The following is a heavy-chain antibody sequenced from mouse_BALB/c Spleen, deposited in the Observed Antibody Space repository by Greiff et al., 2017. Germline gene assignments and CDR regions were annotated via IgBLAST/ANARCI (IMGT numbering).Heavy chain of an antibody. Sequence: EVKLMESGGGLVQPGGFRKPPCAAPGFTFRSFGMHWVRQAPEKGLEWVAYISSGCSTYYPDSVKGRFTISRDNARNILYLQMSSLRSEDTAMYYCAREDGSSYYFDYWGQGTTLTVSS. CDR2: ISSGCST. V-gene: IGHV5-6-5*01. CDR1: GFTFRSFG. CDR3: AREDGSSYYFDY. D-gene: IGHD1-1*01. J-gene: IGHJ2*01.